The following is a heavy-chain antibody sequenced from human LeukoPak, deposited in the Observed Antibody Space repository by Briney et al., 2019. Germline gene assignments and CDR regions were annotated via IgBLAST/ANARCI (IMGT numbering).Heavy chain of an antibody. Sequence: SETLSLTCSASGGSVSSYYWSWLRQPAGKGLEWIGRIYPSGTTHYNPSLKSRVTMSVDTSKNQFSLKLTSVTAADAAVYYCADDYGDWGQGTLVTVSS. J-gene: IGHJ4*02. CDR1: GGSVSSYY. V-gene: IGHV4-4*07. CDR2: IYPSGTT. CDR3: ADDYGD. D-gene: IGHD4-17*01.